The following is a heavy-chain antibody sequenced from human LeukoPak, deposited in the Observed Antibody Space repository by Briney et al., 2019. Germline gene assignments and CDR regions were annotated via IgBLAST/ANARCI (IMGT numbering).Heavy chain of an antibody. CDR2: ISGSGGST. CDR1: GFTFSSYA. V-gene: IGHV3-23*01. CDR3: AKVPGRVVTKNPFDY. Sequence: GGSLRLSCAASGFTFSSYAMSWVRQAPGKVLEWVSAISGSGGSTSYADSVKGRFTISRDNSKNTLYLQMNSLRAEDTAVYYCAKVPGRVVTKNPFDYWGQGTLVTVSS. D-gene: IGHD4-23*01. J-gene: IGHJ4*02.